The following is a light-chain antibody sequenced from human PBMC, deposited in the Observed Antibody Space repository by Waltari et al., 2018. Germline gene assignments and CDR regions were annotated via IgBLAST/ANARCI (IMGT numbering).Light chain of an antibody. CDR1: NVGSKS. V-gene: IGLV3-21*02. CDR2: DDR. J-gene: IGLJ2*01. Sequence: SYVLTQPPSVSVAPGQTARITCGGDNVGSKSVHWYQQRPGQAPVLVVYDDRDRPSESPERFSGSNAGNTATLTISRVEAGDEADYYWQVWDVSSHHVVFGGWTKLTVL. CDR3: QVWDVSSHHVV.